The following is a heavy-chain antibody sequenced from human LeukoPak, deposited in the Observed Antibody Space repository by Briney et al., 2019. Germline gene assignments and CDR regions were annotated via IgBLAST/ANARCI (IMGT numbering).Heavy chain of an antibody. V-gene: IGHV1-18*01. CDR1: GYTLTSYG. CDR3: ARDRARCTYCSGGSCYQPFDY. CDR2: ISAYNGNT. Sequence: ASVKLSCKASGYTLTSYGISCVCQAPGQGLVWMGWISAYNGNTNYAQKPQGRATMTTDTSTSTAYMELRSLRSDDTAVYYCARDRARCTYCSGGSCYQPFDYWGEGTLVTVSS. J-gene: IGHJ4*02. D-gene: IGHD2-15*01.